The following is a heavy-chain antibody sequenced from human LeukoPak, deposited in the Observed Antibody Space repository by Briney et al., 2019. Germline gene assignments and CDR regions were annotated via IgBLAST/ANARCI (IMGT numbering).Heavy chain of an antibody. CDR3: ARVGYDYIWENYNYYYMDV. CDR2: IKQDGSEK. D-gene: IGHD3-16*01. V-gene: IGHV3-7*01. J-gene: IGHJ6*03. CDR1: GFTFSSYW. Sequence: PGGSLRLSCAASGFTFSSYWMSWVRQAPGKGLEWVANIKQDGSEKYYVDSVKGRFTISRDNAKNSLYLQMNSLRAEDTAVYYCARVGYDYIWENYNYYYMDVWGKGTTVTISS.